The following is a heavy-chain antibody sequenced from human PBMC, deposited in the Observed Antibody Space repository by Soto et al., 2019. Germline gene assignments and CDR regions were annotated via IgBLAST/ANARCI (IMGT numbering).Heavy chain of an antibody. CDR2: ISGSGGST. CDR3: AKDGNLDILTGYPGGAFDI. V-gene: IGHV3-23*01. CDR1: GFTFSSYA. J-gene: IGHJ3*02. Sequence: AGGSLRLSCAASGFTFSSYAMSWVRQAPGKGLEWVSAISGSGGSTYYADSVKGRFTISRDNSKNTLYLQMNSLRAEDTAVYYCAKDGNLDILTGYPGGAFDIWGQGTMVTVSS. D-gene: IGHD3-9*01.